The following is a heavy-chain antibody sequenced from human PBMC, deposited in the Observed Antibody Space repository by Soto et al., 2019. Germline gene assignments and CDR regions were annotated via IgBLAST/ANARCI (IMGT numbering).Heavy chain of an antibody. Sequence: SETLSLTCTVSGGSISSYYWSWIRQPPGKGLEWIGYIYYSGSTNYNPSLKSRVTISLDTSKNQFSLKLSSVTAADTAVYYCARHTGSGYGYVSREYYFDYWGQGTLVTVSS. CDR1: GGSISSYY. CDR3: ARHTGSGYGYVSREYYFDY. CDR2: IYYSGST. J-gene: IGHJ4*02. D-gene: IGHD5-18*01. V-gene: IGHV4-59*08.